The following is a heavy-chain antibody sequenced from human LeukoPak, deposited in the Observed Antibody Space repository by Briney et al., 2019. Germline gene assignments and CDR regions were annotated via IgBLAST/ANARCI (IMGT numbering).Heavy chain of an antibody. J-gene: IGHJ4*02. CDR1: GFTFSSYS. CDR2: ISSSSSYI. Sequence: GGSLRLSCAASGFTFSSYSMNWVRQAPGKGLEWVSSISSSSSYIYYADSVKGRFTISRDNAKNSLYLQMNSLRAEDTAVYYCARGSLTHYDILTGYYHYYFDYWGQGTLVTVSS. CDR3: ARGSLTHYDILTGYYHYYFDY. V-gene: IGHV3-21*01. D-gene: IGHD3-9*01.